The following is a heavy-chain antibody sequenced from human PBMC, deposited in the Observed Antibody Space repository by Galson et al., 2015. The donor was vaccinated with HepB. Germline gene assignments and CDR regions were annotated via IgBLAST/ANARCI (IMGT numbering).Heavy chain of an antibody. Sequence: SGAEVKKRGEFLKISCKGSGYRFTTNWIGWVRQMPGKGLEWMGIIYPGDSDSRYSPSFQGQVTISADKSINTAYLQWSSLKASDTAMYYCARQGIPTDAFDIWGQGTMVTVSS. CDR1: GYRFTTNW. V-gene: IGHV5-51*01. J-gene: IGHJ3*02. D-gene: IGHD6-13*01. CDR3: ARQGIPTDAFDI. CDR2: IYPGDSDS.